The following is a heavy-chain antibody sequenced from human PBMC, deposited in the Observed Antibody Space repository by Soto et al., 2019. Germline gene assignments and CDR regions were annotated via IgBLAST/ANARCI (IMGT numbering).Heavy chain of an antibody. CDR3: AKGASTTVFAFNDY. Sequence: EVQLVESGGGLVQPGRSLRLSCAASGFTFDDYAMHWVRHGPGKGLEWVSSISWNSGNLGYADSVKGRFTISRDNAKNSLYLQMTSLRGEDTALYYCAKGASTTVFAFNDYWGQGTLVTVSS. CDR2: ISWNSGNL. J-gene: IGHJ4*02. D-gene: IGHD4-17*01. V-gene: IGHV3-9*01. CDR1: GFTFDDYA.